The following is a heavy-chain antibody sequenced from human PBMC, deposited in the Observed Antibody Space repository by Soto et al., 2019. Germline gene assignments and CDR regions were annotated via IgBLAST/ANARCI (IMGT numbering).Heavy chain of an antibody. Sequence: PSETLSLTCTVSGTSLNSGTNYWNWVRQPPGKALEWIGYIYGSGNTKYNPSLKSRVTISQDTSKNQVSLKMNSVTATDTAMYYCRGDCGPYRFDPWGQGILVTVSS. CDR3: RGDCGPYRFDP. CDR2: IYGSGNT. V-gene: IGHV4-61*01. CDR1: GTSLNSGTNY. J-gene: IGHJ5*02.